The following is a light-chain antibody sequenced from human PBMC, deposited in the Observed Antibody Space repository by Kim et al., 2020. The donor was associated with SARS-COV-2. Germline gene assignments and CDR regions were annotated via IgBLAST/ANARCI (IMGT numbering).Light chain of an antibody. V-gene: IGLV3-21*04. Sequence: AQGKTARITCGGNNIGGKSVHWYQQKPGQAPVLVIYYDSDRPSGIPERFSGSNSGNTATLTISRVEAGDEADYYCQVWDSSSDHWVFGGGTQLTVL. CDR3: QVWDSSSDHWV. CDR1: NIGGKS. J-gene: IGLJ3*02. CDR2: YDS.